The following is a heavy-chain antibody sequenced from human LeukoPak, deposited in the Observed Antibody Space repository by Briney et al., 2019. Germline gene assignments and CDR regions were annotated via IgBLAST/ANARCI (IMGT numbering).Heavy chain of an antibody. V-gene: IGHV4-61*01. J-gene: IGHJ3*02. CDR2: IYYSGST. Sequence: SETLSLTCTVSGGSVSSGSYYWSWIRQPPGKGLEWIGYIYYSGSTNYNPSLKSRVTISVDTSKNQFSLKLSSVTAADTAVYYCARVSEALDAFDIWGQGTMVTVSS. CDR1: GGSVSSGSYY. CDR3: ARVSEALDAFDI.